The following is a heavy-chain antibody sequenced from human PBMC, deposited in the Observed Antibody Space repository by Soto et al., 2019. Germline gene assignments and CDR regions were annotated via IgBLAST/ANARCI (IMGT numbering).Heavy chain of an antibody. Sequence: GGSLRLSCAASGITLSKHWMHWVRQAPGMGLVWVSRINAEGRSTSYADSVKGRFTISRDNAKNTLYLQMNSLRAEDTAVYYCATVFDYWGPGALVTVSS. CDR1: GITLSKHW. V-gene: IGHV3-74*01. CDR2: INAEGRST. J-gene: IGHJ4*02. CDR3: ATVFDY.